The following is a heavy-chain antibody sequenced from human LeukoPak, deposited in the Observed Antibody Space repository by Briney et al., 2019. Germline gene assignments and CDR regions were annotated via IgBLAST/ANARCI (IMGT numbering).Heavy chain of an antibody. Sequence: PSETLSLTCIVSGGSINNHYWTWIRQTPGKGLEWIGDIHYTGTTKYNPSLKSRVTISVDTSKNQFSLKLSSVTAADTAVYYCARAAGHMGSSSRGAFDIWGQGTMVTVSS. CDR2: IHYTGTT. J-gene: IGHJ3*02. CDR3: ARAAGHMGSSSRGAFDI. D-gene: IGHD6-6*01. V-gene: IGHV4-59*08. CDR1: GGSINNHY.